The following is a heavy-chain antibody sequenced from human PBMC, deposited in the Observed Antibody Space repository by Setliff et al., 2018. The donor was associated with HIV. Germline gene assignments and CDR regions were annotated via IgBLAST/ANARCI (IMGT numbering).Heavy chain of an antibody. J-gene: IGHJ4*02. D-gene: IGHD6-6*01. CDR3: ARLGVGYSTSWEHHFDF. CDR1: GDTFNDYY. CDR2: IIPVFGTL. Sequence: SVKVSCKASGDTFNDYYIHWVRQAPGQGLEWMGEIIPVFGTLNYAQKFQGRVTITADKSTTTAYTELSSLTSEDTAIYYCARLGVGYSTSWEHHFDFWGQGTLVTVSS. V-gene: IGHV1-69*06.